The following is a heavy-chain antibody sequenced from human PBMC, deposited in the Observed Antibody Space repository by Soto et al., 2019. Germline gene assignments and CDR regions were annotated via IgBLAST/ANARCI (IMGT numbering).Heavy chain of an antibody. Sequence: EVQLVESGGGLIQPGGSLRLSCAASGFTVSTNYMSWVRQAPGKGLEWVSVIYSGGSTYYADSVKGRFTISRDNSKNTLYLKMNSLRAEDTAVYYCARASIAAAGYYFAYWGQGTLVNVSS. V-gene: IGHV3-53*01. CDR1: GFTVSTNY. J-gene: IGHJ4*02. D-gene: IGHD6-13*01. CDR3: ARASIAAAGYYFAY. CDR2: IYSGGST.